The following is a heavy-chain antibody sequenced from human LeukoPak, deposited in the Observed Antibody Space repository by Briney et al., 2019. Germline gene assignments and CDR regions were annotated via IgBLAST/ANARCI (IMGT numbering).Heavy chain of an antibody. D-gene: IGHD3-10*01. CDR1: GYSISSNTW. CDR3: ARYGSRSEEGWFDP. Sequence: PSDTLSLTCDVSGYSISSNTWWGWIRQPPGKGLEWIVYIYYTGNTHYNTSLKSRVSMSVDTSKNQFSLELRSVTAVDTAVYYCARYGSRSEEGWFDPWGQGTLVTVSS. J-gene: IGHJ5*02. V-gene: IGHV4-28*01. CDR2: IYYTGNT.